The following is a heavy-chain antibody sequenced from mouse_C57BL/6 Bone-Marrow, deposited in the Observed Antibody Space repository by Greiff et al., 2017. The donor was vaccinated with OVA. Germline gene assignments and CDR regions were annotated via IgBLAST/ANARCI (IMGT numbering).Heavy chain of an antibody. V-gene: IGHV1-64*01. CDR1: GYTFTSYW. Sequence: QVQLQQPGAELVKPGASVKLSCKASGYTFTSYWMHWVKQRPGQGLEWIGMIHPNSGSTNYNEKFKSKATLTVDKSSSTAYMQLSSLTSEDSAVYYCARGELRWDGFAYWGQGTLVTVSA. D-gene: IGHD4-1*01. CDR2: IHPNSGST. J-gene: IGHJ3*01. CDR3: ARGELRWDGFAY.